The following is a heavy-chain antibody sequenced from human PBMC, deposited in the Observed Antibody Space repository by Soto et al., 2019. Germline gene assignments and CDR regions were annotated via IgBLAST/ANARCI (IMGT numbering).Heavy chain of an antibody. CDR3: ARDRSRSYHGYNWFDP. Sequence: QVQLQESGPGLVKPSQTLSLTCTVSGGSISSGDYYWSWIRQPPGKGLEWIGYIYYSGSTYYNLSLKSRVTISVDTSKNQFSLKLSSVTAADTAVYYCARDRSRSYHGYNWFDPWGQGTLVTVSS. J-gene: IGHJ5*02. CDR2: IYYSGST. D-gene: IGHD3-10*01. CDR1: GGSISSGDYY. V-gene: IGHV4-30-4*01.